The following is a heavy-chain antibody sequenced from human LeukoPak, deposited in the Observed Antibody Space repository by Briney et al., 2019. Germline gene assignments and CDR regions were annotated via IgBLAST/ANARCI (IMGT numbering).Heavy chain of an antibody. Sequence: ASVKVSRKASGYTFTSYDINWVRQATGQGLEWMGWMNPNSGNTGYAQKFQGRVTMTRNTSISTAYMELSSLRSEDTAVYYCARGTTYYYDSSGYYVAFDIWGQGTMVTVSS. CDR1: GYTFTSYD. CDR3: ARGTTYYYDSSGYYVAFDI. D-gene: IGHD3-22*01. CDR2: MNPNSGNT. J-gene: IGHJ3*02. V-gene: IGHV1-8*01.